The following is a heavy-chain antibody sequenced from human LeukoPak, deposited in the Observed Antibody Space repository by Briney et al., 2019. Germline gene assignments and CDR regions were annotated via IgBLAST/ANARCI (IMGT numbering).Heavy chain of an antibody. D-gene: IGHD5-18*01. CDR3: ARSAGYSYVDNAFDI. J-gene: IGHJ3*02. CDR2: IYYSGNT. V-gene: IGHV4-28*01. Sequence: SETLSLTCAVSGYSISISNWWGLIRQPPGKGLEWIGCIYYSGNTYYNPSLKSRVTVSVDTSQNQFSLKLSSVTAADTAVYYCARSAGYSYVDNAFDIWGQGTMVTVSS. CDR1: GYSISISNW.